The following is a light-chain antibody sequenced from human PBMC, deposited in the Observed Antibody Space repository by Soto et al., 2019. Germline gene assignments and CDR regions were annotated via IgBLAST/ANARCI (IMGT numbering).Light chain of an antibody. Sequence: EIVMTQSPATLSVSPGERATLSCRASQNVNSNLAWYQQKPGQAPSLLIYGASTRATGVPARFSGSGSGTEFTLTISSLQSEDFAVYYCQQSNNWPPYTFGQGTKLEIK. CDR1: QNVNSN. V-gene: IGKV3-15*01. CDR2: GAS. CDR3: QQSNNWPPYT. J-gene: IGKJ2*01.